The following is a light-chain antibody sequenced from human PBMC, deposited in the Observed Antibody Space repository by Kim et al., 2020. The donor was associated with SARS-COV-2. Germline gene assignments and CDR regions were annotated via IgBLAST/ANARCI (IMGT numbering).Light chain of an antibody. CDR3: QVWDSSSDHPGVV. CDR2: YDS. Sequence: KTDRITCGGNNIGSKSVHWYQQKPGQAPVLVIYYDSDRPSGIPERFSGSNSGNTATLTISRVEAGDEADYYCQVWDSSSDHPGVVFGGGTQLTVL. V-gene: IGLV3-21*04. J-gene: IGLJ2*01. CDR1: NIGSKS.